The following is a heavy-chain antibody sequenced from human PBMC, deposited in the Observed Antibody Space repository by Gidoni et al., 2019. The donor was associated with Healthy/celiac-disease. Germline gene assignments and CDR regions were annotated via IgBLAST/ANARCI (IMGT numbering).Heavy chain of an antibody. D-gene: IGHD2-21*02. CDR2: ISGSGGST. CDR1: GFTVSSYA. Sequence: EVQLLESGGGLVQPGGSLRLSCAASGFTVSSYAMSWVRQAPGKGLEWVSAISGSGGSTYYADSVKGRFTISRDNSKNTLYLQMNSLRAEDTAVYYCAKLGEPCGGDCSDPDYWGQGTLVTVSS. CDR3: AKLGEPCGGDCSDPDY. V-gene: IGHV3-23*01. J-gene: IGHJ4*02.